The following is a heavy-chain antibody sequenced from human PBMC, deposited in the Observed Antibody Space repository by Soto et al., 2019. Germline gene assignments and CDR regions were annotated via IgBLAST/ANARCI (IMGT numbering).Heavy chain of an antibody. CDR3: ARDRVITFGGVITQFDY. V-gene: IGHV1-46*03. D-gene: IGHD3-16*02. CDR2: INPSGGST. J-gene: IGHJ4*02. CDR1: GYTFTSYY. Sequence: ASVKVSCKASGYTFTSYYMHWVRQAPGQGLEWMGIINPSGGSTSYAQKFQGRVTMTRDTSTSTVYMELSSLRSEDTAVYYCARDRVITFGGVITQFDYWGQGTLVTSPQ.